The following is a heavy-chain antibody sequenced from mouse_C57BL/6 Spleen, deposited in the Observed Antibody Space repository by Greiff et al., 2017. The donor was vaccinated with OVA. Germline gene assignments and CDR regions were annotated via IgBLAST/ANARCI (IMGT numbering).Heavy chain of an antibody. Sequence: VQLQQSGPELVKPGASVKISCKASGYAFSSSWMNWVKQRPGKGLEWIGRIYPGDGDTNYNGKFKGKATLTADKSSSTAYMQLSSLTSEDSAVYFCARGGYDVDYYAMDYWGQGTSVTVSS. J-gene: IGHJ4*01. V-gene: IGHV1-82*01. CDR3: ARGGYDVDYYAMDY. D-gene: IGHD2-2*01. CDR1: GYAFSSSW. CDR2: IYPGDGDT.